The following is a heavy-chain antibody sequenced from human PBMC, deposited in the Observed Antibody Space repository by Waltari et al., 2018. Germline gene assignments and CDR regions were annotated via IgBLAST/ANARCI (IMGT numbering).Heavy chain of an antibody. J-gene: IGHJ3*02. Sequence: EVQLLESGGGLVQPGGSLRLSCAASGFTFSSYAMSWVRQAPGKGLEWVSAISGRGGSTYYADSVKGRFTISRDNSKNTLYLQMNSLRAEDTAVYYFAKFSVFGVVITGAGAFDIWGQGTMVTVSS. CDR1: GFTFSSYA. CDR2: ISGRGGST. D-gene: IGHD3-3*01. CDR3: AKFSVFGVVITGAGAFDI. V-gene: IGHV3-23*01.